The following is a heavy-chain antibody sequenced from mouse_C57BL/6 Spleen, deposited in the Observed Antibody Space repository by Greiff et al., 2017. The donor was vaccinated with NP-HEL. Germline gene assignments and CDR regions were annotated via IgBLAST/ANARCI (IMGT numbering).Heavy chain of an antibody. CDR1: GFTFTDYY. V-gene: IGHV7-3*01. D-gene: IGHD2-5*01. Sequence: EVKVVESGGGLVQPGGSLSLSCAASGFTFTDYYMSWVRQPPGKALEWLGFIRNKANGYTTEYSASVKGRFTISRDNSQSILYLQMNALRAEDSATYYCARSSYYSNSWFAYWGQGTLVTVSA. CDR2: IRNKANGYTT. J-gene: IGHJ3*01. CDR3: ARSSYYSNSWFAY.